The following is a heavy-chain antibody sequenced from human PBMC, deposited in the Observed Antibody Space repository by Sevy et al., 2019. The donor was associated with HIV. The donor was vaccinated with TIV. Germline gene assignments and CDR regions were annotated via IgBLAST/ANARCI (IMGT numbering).Heavy chain of an antibody. D-gene: IGHD2-8*01. CDR2: IRSKTYGGTI. Sequence: GSLRLSCTASGFTFGDYGMSWFRQAPGKGLEWVGFIRSKTYGGTIEYAASVKGRFTISRDDSKSIAYLQMNSLKTEDTAVYYCTRTILMVYAIQVGAFDFWGQGTMVTVSS. J-gene: IGHJ3*01. CDR3: TRTILMVYAIQVGAFDF. V-gene: IGHV3-49*03. CDR1: GFTFGDYG.